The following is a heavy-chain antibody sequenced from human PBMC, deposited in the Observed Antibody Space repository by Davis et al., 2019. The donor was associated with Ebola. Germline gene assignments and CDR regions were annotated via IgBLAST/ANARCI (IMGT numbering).Heavy chain of an antibody. CDR2: LSGSATST. Sequence: GESLKISCAASGFTFYRYEMNWVRQAPGKGLEWVSYLSGSATSTFYADSVKGRFTISRDNARDSLYLQMNSLRAEDTAVYYFARGGSVLLWFRELLSLDYWGQGTLVTVSS. J-gene: IGHJ4*02. V-gene: IGHV3-48*03. CDR1: GFTFYRYE. CDR3: ARGGSVLLWFRELLSLDY. D-gene: IGHD3-10*01.